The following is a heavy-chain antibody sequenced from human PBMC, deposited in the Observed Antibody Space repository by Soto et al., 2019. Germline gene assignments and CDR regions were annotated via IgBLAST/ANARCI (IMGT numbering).Heavy chain of an antibody. D-gene: IGHD6-6*01. Sequence: QITLKESGPTLVKPTQTLTLTCTFSGFSLSTSGVGVGWIRQPPGKALEWLALIYWNDDKRYSPSLKSRLTITKDTSKNQVVLTMTNMDPVDTATYYCAHSIRGQLGPNFDYWGQGTLVTVSS. V-gene: IGHV2-5*01. CDR3: AHSIRGQLGPNFDY. CDR1: GFSLSTSGVG. J-gene: IGHJ4*02. CDR2: IYWNDDK.